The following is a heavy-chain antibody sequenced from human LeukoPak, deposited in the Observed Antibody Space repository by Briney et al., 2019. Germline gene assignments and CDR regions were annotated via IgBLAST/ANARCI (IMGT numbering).Heavy chain of an antibody. V-gene: IGHV3-74*01. CDR3: AREATSGWFYFDH. CDR2: INSDGSST. D-gene: IGHD6-19*01. J-gene: IGHJ4*02. Sequence: GGSLRLSCAASGVTFSSYWMHWVRQAPGKGLVWVSRINSDGSSTSYADSVKGRFTISRDNAKNTLYLQMNSLRAEDTAVYYCAREATSGWFYFDHWGQGTLVAV. CDR1: GVTFSSYW.